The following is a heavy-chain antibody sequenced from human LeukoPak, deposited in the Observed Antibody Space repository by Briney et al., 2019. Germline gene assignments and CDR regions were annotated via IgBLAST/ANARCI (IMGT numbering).Heavy chain of an antibody. CDR3: ARVPYQLPRQNPSYYFDY. V-gene: IGHV3-7*01. D-gene: IGHD2-2*01. CDR1: GFIFSSYW. CDR2: KKEDGSEK. Sequence: TGGSLRLSCAVSGFIFSSYWMNWARQAPGKGPEWVGKKKEDGSEKYYVDSVKGRLTISRDNAKNSTDLQMNSLRAEDTAVYYCARVPYQLPRQNPSYYFDYWGQGTLVTVSS. J-gene: IGHJ4*02.